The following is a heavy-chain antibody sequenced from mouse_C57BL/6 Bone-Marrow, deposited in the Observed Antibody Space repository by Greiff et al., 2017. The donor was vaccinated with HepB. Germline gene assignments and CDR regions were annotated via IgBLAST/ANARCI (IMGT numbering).Heavy chain of an antibody. V-gene: IGHV1-54*01. Sequence: VQLVESGAELVRPGTSVKVSCKASGYAFTNYLIEWVKQRPGQGLEWIGVINPGSGGTNYNEKFKGKATLTADKSSSTAYMQLSSLTSEDSAVYFCARDYLDYWGQGTTLTVSS. CDR3: ARDYLDY. CDR1: GYAFTNYL. J-gene: IGHJ2*01. CDR2: INPGSGGT. D-gene: IGHD1-1*02.